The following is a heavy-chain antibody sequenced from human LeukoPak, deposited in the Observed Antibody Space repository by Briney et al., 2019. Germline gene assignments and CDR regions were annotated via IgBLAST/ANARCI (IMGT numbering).Heavy chain of an antibody. CDR2: ISSNGGDT. CDR1: GFTFSNYA. Sequence: GGSLRLSCAASGFTFSNYAMHWVRQAPGKRLEYVSAISSNGGDTYYANSVKGRFTVSRDNSKNTLYLQMGSLRAEDMAVYYCARDFHYGGNSYWYFDLWGRGTQVSVSS. D-gene: IGHD4-23*01. V-gene: IGHV3-64*01. CDR3: ARDFHYGGNSYWYFDL. J-gene: IGHJ2*01.